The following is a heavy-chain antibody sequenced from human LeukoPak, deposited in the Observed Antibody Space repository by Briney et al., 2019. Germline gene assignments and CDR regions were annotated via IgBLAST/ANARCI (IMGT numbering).Heavy chain of an antibody. V-gene: IGHV6-1*01. CDR2: TYYRSKCYN. J-gene: IGHJ3*02. D-gene: IGHD2-15*01. CDR1: GDSVSSNCVA. CDR3: VRSACFDAFDI. Sequence: SQTLSLTCAISGDSVSSNCVAWNWMRQSPSRDLEWLGRTYYRSKCYNDYAVSVKGRITINPDTSKKQFSLQLSSVTPENTAVYYCVRSACFDAFDIWGQGTMVTVSS.